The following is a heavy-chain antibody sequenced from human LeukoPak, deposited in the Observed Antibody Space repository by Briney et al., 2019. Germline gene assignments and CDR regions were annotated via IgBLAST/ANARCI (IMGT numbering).Heavy chain of an antibody. V-gene: IGHV1-8*02. J-gene: IGHJ4*02. D-gene: IGHD7-27*01. CDR3: ARGPPNWGYDY. Sequence: ASVKVSCKASGYTFTGYYMHWVRQATGQRPEWMGWMSPNSGDTGYAQKFQDRVTMTRNTSISTAYMELSSLRSDDTAVYYCARGPPNWGYDYWGPGTLVTVSS. CDR1: GYTFTGYY. CDR2: MSPNSGDT.